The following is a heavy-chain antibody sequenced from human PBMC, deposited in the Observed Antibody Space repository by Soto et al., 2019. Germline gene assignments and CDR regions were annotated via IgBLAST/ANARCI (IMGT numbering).Heavy chain of an antibody. CDR2: CYPGYSET. Sequence: PGESLNISCKCSWDSFTNYWIGWVRQMPWKGLEFMGICYPGYSETRYNPSFQGQVTISADRSISTVYLQWSSLKASDTAMYYCARRGSDSSGYYYAFDIWGQGTMVTVSS. D-gene: IGHD3-22*01. J-gene: IGHJ3*02. V-gene: IGHV5-51*01. CDR3: ARRGSDSSGYYYAFDI. CDR1: WDSFTNYW.